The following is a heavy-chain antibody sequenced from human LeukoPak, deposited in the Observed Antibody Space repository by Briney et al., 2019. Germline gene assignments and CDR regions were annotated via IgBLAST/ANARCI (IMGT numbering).Heavy chain of an antibody. CDR2: ISAYNGNT. CDR3: ARYSFTRYYDFWSGYPAIDY. D-gene: IGHD3-3*01. Sequence: GASVKVSCKASGYTFTSYGISWMRHAPGQGLEWMGWISAYNGNTNYAQKLQGRVTMTTDTSTSTAYMELRSLRSDDTAVYYCARYSFTRYYDFWSGYPAIDYWGQGTLVTVSS. CDR1: GYTFTSYG. V-gene: IGHV1-18*01. J-gene: IGHJ4*02.